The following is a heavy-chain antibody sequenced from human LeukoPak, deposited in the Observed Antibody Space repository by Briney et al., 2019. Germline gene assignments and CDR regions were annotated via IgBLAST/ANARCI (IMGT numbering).Heavy chain of an antibody. CDR2: ISGSGAST. Sequence: GGSLRLSCAASGFTFSNYAMSWVRQAPGKGLEWVSAISGSGASTYYADSVKGRFTISRDNSKNTLYLQMNSLRAEDTAVYYCAKGNYDFWSGSDHWGQGTLVTVSS. J-gene: IGHJ4*02. V-gene: IGHV3-23*01. CDR3: AKGNYDFWSGSDH. CDR1: GFTFSNYA. D-gene: IGHD3-3*01.